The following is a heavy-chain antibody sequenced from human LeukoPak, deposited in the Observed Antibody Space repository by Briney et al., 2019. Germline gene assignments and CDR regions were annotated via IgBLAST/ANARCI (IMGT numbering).Heavy chain of an antibody. CDR3: AKDQIVVVPAALGY. CDR2: ISGSGGST. V-gene: IGHV3-23*01. CDR1: GFTFSSYA. Sequence: PGASLRLSCAASGFTFSSYAMSWVRQAPGKGLEWVSAISGSGGSTYYADSVKGRFTISRDNSKNTLYLQMNSLRAEDTAVYYCAKDQIVVVPAALGYWGQGTLVTVSS. D-gene: IGHD2-2*01. J-gene: IGHJ4*02.